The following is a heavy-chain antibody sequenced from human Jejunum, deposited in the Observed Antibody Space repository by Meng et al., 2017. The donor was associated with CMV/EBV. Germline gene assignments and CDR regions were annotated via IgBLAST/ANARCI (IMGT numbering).Heavy chain of an antibody. CDR1: IGSISSSSYY. D-gene: IGHD3-3*01. Sequence: QLQLQESGPGLVKPSXXPPLTXNVSIGSISSSSYYWGWIRQPPGKGLEWIGSIYYSGSIYYNPSLKSRVTMSVDTSKNQFSLRLTSVTAADTAVYYCARARTQYYDFWSGYFTNWGQGTQVTVSS. CDR3: ARARTQYYDFWSGYFTN. J-gene: IGHJ4*02. V-gene: IGHV4-39*07. CDR2: IYYSGSI.